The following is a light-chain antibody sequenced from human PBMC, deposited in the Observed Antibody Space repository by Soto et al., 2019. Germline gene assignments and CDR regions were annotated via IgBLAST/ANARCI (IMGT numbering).Light chain of an antibody. Sequence: DLVMTQSPLSLSVTPGEPASISCRSSQSLLHSNGYNYVDWYVQRPGQSPQLLIYLGSTRASGVPDRFSGSVSATDFTLKISRVEAEDVGVYYCMQGLQILFTFGPGTTVDFK. CDR1: QSLLHSNGYNY. CDR3: MQGLQILFT. J-gene: IGKJ3*01. V-gene: IGKV2-28*01. CDR2: LGS.